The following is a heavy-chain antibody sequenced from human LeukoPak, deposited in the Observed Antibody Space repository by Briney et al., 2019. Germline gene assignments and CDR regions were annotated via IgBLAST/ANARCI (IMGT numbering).Heavy chain of an antibody. CDR3: ARGNSNILYYFDY. Sequence: PSETLSLTCTVSGVSISSYHWSWIRQPAGKGLEWIGRFYTSGTADYNPSLKSRVTMSVDTSRNQLSLKLSAVTAADTAVYFCARGNSNILYYFDYWGQGALVTVSS. D-gene: IGHD4-11*01. CDR1: GVSISSYH. J-gene: IGHJ4*02. V-gene: IGHV4-4*07. CDR2: FYTSGTA.